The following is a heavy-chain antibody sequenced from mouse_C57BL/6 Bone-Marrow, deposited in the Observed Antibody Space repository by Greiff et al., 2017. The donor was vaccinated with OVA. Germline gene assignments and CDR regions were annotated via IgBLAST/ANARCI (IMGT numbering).Heavy chain of an antibody. CDR1: GFTFSSYA. CDR3: TRDRRTWVGYFDY. V-gene: IGHV5-9-1*02. Sequence: EVKLVESGEGLVKPGGSLKLSCAASGFTFSSYAMSWVRQTPEKRLEWVAYISSGGDYIYYADTVKGRFTISRDNARNTLYLQMSSLKSEDTAMYYCTRDRRTWVGYFDYRGRGTTLTVAS. J-gene: IGHJ2*01. D-gene: IGHD1-1*02. CDR2: ISSGGDYI.